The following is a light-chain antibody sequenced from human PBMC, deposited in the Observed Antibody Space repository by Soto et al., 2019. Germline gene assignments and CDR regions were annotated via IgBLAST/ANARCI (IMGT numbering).Light chain of an antibody. CDR1: QSVSNN. CDR3: QHYNNRPLT. Sequence: EIVMTQSPATLSVSPGERATLSCRASQSVSNNLAWYQQKPGQAPRLLIYGASTRPTGIPARFSGSGSGTEFTLTISSLQSEDFAVYHCQHYNNRPLTFGGGTKVEIK. J-gene: IGKJ4*01. CDR2: GAS. V-gene: IGKV3-15*01.